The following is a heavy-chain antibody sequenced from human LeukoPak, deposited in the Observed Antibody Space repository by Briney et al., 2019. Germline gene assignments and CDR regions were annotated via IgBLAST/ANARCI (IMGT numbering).Heavy chain of an antibody. CDR3: ANQGVSGRGWFDP. D-gene: IGHD3-10*01. CDR2: ISGSGTST. CDR1: GFTFSTYG. Sequence: PGGSLRLSCEVSGFTFSTYGMSWVRQAPGKGLEWVSTISGSGTSTYYADSVKGRFTISRDNSKNTLFLRMNSLRAEDTAVYYCANQGVSGRGWFDPWGQGTLVTVSS. V-gene: IGHV3-23*01. J-gene: IGHJ5*02.